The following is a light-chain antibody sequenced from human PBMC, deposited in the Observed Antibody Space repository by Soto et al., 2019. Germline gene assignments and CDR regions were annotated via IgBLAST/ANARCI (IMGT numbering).Light chain of an antibody. Sequence: EMVMTQSPATLSAAPGERATLSCRASQSVHSNVAWYQQKAGQAPSLLIFDASTRATGIPARFSGSGSGKESTLTISSLQSDVVVVYYCQHYSNWPPTFGPGTKVEIK. CDR3: QHYSNWPPT. J-gene: IGKJ3*01. V-gene: IGKV3-15*01. CDR2: DAS. CDR1: QSVHSN.